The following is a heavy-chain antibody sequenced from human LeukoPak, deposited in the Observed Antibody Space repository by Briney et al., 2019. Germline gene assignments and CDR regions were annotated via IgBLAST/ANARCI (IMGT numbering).Heavy chain of an antibody. CDR1: GGTFSSYA. CDR2: IIPIFGTA. V-gene: IGHV1-69*05. Sequence: ASVKVSCKASGGTFSSYAISWVRQAPGQGLEWMGRIIPIFGTANYAQKFQGRVTITTDESTSIAYMELSSLRPEDTAVYYCARPGGEELELDDAFDIWGQGTMVTVSS. J-gene: IGHJ3*02. CDR3: ARPGGEELELDDAFDI. D-gene: IGHD1-1*01.